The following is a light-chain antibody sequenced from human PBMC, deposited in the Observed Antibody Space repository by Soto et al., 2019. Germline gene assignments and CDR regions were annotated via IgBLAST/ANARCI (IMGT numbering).Light chain of an antibody. Sequence: EIVMTQSPATLSVSPGESATLSCRASQSISGNVAWYQQRPGQAPRLLIYDASTRATGIPARFTGSGSGTXXXLTISSLQSEDFAVYYCQRKWTFGQGTKVEFK. CDR1: QSISGN. CDR3: QRKWT. V-gene: IGKV3-15*01. CDR2: DAS. J-gene: IGKJ1*01.